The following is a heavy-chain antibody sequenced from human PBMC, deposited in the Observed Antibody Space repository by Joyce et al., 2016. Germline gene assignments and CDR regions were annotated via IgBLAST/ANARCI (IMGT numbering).Heavy chain of an antibody. V-gene: IGHV3-13*05. Sequence: EVQLVEAGGALVQSGGSLRLSCAASGFSFSDYELHWVRQTTGKGLDGVSAMGTAGDPYYAGSVKGRFTIARENAKSSLFLQMNSLRAEDTAVYYCGRERGGGMSAFDIWGQGTMVTVSS. CDR2: MGTAGDP. CDR1: GFSFSDYE. D-gene: IGHD3-16*01. J-gene: IGHJ3*02. CDR3: GRERGGGMSAFDI.